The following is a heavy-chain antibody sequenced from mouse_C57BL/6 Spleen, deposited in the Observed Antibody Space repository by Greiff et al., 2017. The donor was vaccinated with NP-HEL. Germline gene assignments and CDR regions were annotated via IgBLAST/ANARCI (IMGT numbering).Heavy chain of an antibody. D-gene: IGHD1-1*01. Sequence: VQLHRSGAELVRPGTSVKVSCKASGYAFTNYLIEWVKQRPGQGLEWIGVINPGSGGTNYNEKFKGKATLTADKSSSTAYMQLSSLTSEDSAVYFCARYYYGSGDYWGQGTTLTVSS. J-gene: IGHJ2*01. CDR2: INPGSGGT. V-gene: IGHV1-54*01. CDR3: ARYYYGSGDY. CDR1: GYAFTNYL.